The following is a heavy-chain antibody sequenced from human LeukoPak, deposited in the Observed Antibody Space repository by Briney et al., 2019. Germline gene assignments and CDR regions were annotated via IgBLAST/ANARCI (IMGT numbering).Heavy chain of an antibody. J-gene: IGHJ5*02. V-gene: IGHV4-34*01. CDR3: ARSGGPVPAAIRWRVWFDP. CDR1: GGSFSGYY. D-gene: IGHD2-2*01. CDR2: INHSGST. Sequence: SETLSLTCAVYGGSFSGYYWSWIRQPPGKGLEWIGEINHSGSTNYNPSLKSRVTISVDTSKNQFSLKLSSVTAADTAVYYCARSGGPVPAAIRWRVWFDPWGQGTLVTVSS.